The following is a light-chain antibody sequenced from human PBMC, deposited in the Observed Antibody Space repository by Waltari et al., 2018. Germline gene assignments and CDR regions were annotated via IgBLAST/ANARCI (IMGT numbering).Light chain of an antibody. Sequence: QLVLTQSPSASASLGASVKLTCTLSSGHSSNIIAWHQQQPEKGPRYLMKVNSDGSYSKGDEIPGRLSGSSSGAERYLTISSLQSEDEADYYCQTGGHGTWVFGGGTKLTVL. CDR2: VNSDGSY. V-gene: IGLV4-69*01. J-gene: IGLJ3*02. CDR3: QTGGHGTWV. CDR1: SGHSSNI.